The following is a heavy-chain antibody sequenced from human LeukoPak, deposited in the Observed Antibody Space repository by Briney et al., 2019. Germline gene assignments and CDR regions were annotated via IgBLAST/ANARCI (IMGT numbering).Heavy chain of an antibody. Sequence: ASVKVSCKASGYTFTSYAMHWVRQAPGQRLEWMGWINAGDGNTKYSQKFQGRVTITWDTSASTAYMELSSLRSEDTAVYYCARSTYYYDSSGYYLGYWGQGTLVTVSS. CDR2: INAGDGNT. V-gene: IGHV1-3*01. CDR1: GYTFTSYA. J-gene: IGHJ4*02. D-gene: IGHD3-22*01. CDR3: ARSTYYYDSSGYYLGY.